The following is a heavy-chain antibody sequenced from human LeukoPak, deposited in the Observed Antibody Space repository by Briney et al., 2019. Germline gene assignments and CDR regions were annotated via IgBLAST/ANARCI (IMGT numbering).Heavy chain of an antibody. D-gene: IGHD5-18*01. CDR2: IYYSGST. J-gene: IGHJ4*02. CDR1: GGSISSYY. Sequence: IPSETLSLTCTVSGGSISSYYWSWIRQPPWKGLEWIGYIYYSGSTNYNPSLKSRVTISVDTSKNQFSLKLSSVTAADTAVYYCARVDTAMVGYFDYWGQGTLVTVSS. CDR3: ARVDTAMVGYFDY. V-gene: IGHV4-59*01.